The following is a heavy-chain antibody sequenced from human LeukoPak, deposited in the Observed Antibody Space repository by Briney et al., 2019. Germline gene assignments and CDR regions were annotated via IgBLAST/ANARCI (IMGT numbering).Heavy chain of an antibody. CDR3: ARVVGARERLFDP. CDR1: GFTFSDYY. V-gene: IGHV3-11*01. J-gene: IGHJ5*02. CDR2: IRSGGSNI. D-gene: IGHD1-26*01. Sequence: GGSLRLSCAASGFTFSDYYTSWIRQAPGEGLEWVSYIRSGGSNIYYADSVKGRFTISRDNAKNSLYLQMNSLRAEDTAVYYCARVVGARERLFDPWGQGTLVTVSS.